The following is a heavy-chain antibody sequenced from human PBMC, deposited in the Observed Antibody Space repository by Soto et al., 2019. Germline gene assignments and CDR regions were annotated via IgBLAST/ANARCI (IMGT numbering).Heavy chain of an antibody. D-gene: IGHD3-3*01. CDR3: ASLIGVDVLRDY. CDR1: GYNFADYY. V-gene: IGHV1-46*01. CDR2: IDPDGGST. Sequence: QVQLVQSGAEVKKPGASVKVFCMASGYNFADYYMHWVRQAPGQGPEWMGIIDPDGGSTSYAQKFQGRVSMTRDTSRNTAYMELRSLRSEDTAVYYCASLIGVDVLRDYWGQGTLVTVSS. J-gene: IGHJ4*02.